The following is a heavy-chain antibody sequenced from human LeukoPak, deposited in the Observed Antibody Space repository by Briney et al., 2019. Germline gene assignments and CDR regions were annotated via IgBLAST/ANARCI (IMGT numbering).Heavy chain of an antibody. D-gene: IGHD6-19*01. J-gene: IGHJ4*02. Sequence: GGSLRLSCAASGFTFSDYYMAWLRQAPGKGLEWVSYITDSGGSMYYTDSVKGRFTISRDNAKNSLYLQMNNLRDEDTAVYYCARDLAVAGYWGQGTLVTVSS. V-gene: IGHV3-11*01. CDR2: ITDSGGSM. CDR1: GFTFSDYY. CDR3: ARDLAVAGY.